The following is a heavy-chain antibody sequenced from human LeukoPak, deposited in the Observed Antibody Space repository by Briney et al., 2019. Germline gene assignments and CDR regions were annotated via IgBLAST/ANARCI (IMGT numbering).Heavy chain of an antibody. CDR1: GFTFSDYY. J-gene: IGHJ6*04. CDR3: AELGITMIGGV. Sequence: GGSLRLSCAASGFTFSDYYMNWVRQAPGKGLEWVSYIIISGSTMYYADSVKGRFTISRDNAKNSLYLQMNSLRAEDTAVYYCAELGITMIGGVWGKGTTVTISS. V-gene: IGHV3-11*04. CDR2: IIISGSTM. D-gene: IGHD3-10*02.